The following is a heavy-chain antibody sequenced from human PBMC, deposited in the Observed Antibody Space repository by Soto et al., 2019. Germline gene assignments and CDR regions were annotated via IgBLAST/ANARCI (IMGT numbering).Heavy chain of an antibody. CDR3: ARVRYSSSWYEFHYFDY. V-gene: IGHV1-8*01. J-gene: IGHJ4*02. Sequence: ASVKVSCKASGYTFTSYDINWVRQATGQGLEWMGWMNPNSGNTGYAQKFRGRVTMTRNTSISKAYMELSSLRSEDTAVYYCARVRYSSSWYEFHYFDYWGQGTLVTVSS. D-gene: IGHD6-13*01. CDR2: MNPNSGNT. CDR1: GYTFTSYD.